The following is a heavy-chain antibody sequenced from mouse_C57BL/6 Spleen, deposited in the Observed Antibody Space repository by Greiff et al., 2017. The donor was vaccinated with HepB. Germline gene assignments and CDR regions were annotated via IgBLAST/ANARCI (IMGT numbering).Heavy chain of an antibody. Sequence: VQLKQPGAELVMPGASVKLSCKASGYTFTSYWMHWVKQRPGQGLEWIGEIDPSDSYTNYNQKFKGKSTLTVDKSSSTAYMQLSSLTSEDSAVYYCASLPRGYWGQGTTLTVSS. CDR1: GYTFTSYW. CDR3: ASLPRGY. CDR2: IDPSDSYT. J-gene: IGHJ2*01. D-gene: IGHD2-1*01. V-gene: IGHV1-69*01.